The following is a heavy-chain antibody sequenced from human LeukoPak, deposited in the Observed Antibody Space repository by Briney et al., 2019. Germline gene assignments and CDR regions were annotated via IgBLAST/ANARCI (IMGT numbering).Heavy chain of an antibody. CDR3: TREIARVVDY. Sequence: GGSLRLSCAASGFTFGDYDVSWFRQAPGKGLEWVGFIKSKAYGATTEYAASVKGRFSISRDDSKSIAYLQMNSLKTEDTFVYYCTREIARVVDYWGQGTLVTVSS. D-gene: IGHD2-15*01. CDR2: IKSKAYGATT. V-gene: IGHV3-49*03. J-gene: IGHJ4*02. CDR1: GFTFGDYD.